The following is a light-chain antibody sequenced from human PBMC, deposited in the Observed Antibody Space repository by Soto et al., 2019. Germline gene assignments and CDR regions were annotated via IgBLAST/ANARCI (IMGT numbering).Light chain of an antibody. V-gene: IGKV1-9*01. Sequence: DIQLTQSPSFLSASVGDRVTITCRASQGISSYLAWYQQKPGKAPKLLIYAASTLQSGVLSRFSGSGSGTEFTLTISSLQPEEFATYYCKQLNSYPLTFGPGTKVDIK. CDR1: QGISSY. CDR2: AAS. J-gene: IGKJ3*01. CDR3: KQLNSYPLT.